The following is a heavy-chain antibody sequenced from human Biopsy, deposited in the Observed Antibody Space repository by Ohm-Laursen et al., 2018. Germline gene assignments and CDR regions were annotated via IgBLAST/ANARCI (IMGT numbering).Heavy chain of an antibody. Sequence: ASVNVSCKASGYSVTSYYMHWVREAPGQGLEWMGMINPSGSTTSYPQIFQGRVAMTRDTSKSTVYMELSSLRSADTAVYFCARNTGWYGDLYYFDYWGQGTLVTVSS. J-gene: IGHJ4*02. CDR3: ARNTGWYGDLYYFDY. CDR2: INPSGSTT. D-gene: IGHD6-19*01. CDR1: GYSVTSYY. V-gene: IGHV1-46*01.